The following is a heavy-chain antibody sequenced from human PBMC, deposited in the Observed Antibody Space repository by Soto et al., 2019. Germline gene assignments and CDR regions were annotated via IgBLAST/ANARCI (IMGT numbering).Heavy chain of an antibody. CDR1: GFTFSSYA. CDR3: AKSTNTVYFDY. D-gene: IGHD2-2*02. Sequence: GGSLRLACAASGFTFSSYAMSWVRQAPGKGLEWVSAISWNSGSIGYADSVKGRFTISRDNAKNSLYLQMNSLRAEDTALYYCAKSTNTVYFDYWGQGTLVTVSS. CDR2: ISWNSGSI. V-gene: IGHV3-9*01. J-gene: IGHJ4*02.